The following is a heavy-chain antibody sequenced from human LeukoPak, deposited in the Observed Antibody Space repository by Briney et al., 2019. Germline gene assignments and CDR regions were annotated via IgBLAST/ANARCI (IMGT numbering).Heavy chain of an antibody. CDR2: ISYSGST. V-gene: IGHV4-59*02. J-gene: IGHJ4*02. Sequence: KASETLSLTCTVSGGSVNSYSLNWIRQSPGKALEWIGYISYSGSTNYNPSLSSRVTISVDTSKNQFSLDLRSVTAADTAVYFCATSLFLNTEAPGYWGQGTLVTVSS. CDR1: GGSVNSYS. CDR3: ATSLFLNTEAPGY. D-gene: IGHD2-21*01.